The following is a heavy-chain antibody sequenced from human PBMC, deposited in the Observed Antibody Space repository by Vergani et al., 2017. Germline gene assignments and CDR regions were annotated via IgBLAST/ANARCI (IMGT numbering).Heavy chain of an antibody. Sequence: QVQLVQSGAEVKKPGASVKVSCKASGYTFTDYFMHWVRQAPGQGLEWMGWINPNSGGTNYAQKFQGRVTMTRDTSNSTAYMELSNLRSDDTAVYYCARVDTSSNRDYFGYWGEGTLVTVSS. V-gene: IGHV1-2*02. CDR3: ARVDTSSNRDYFGY. CDR1: GYTFTDYF. J-gene: IGHJ4*02. CDR2: INPNSGGT. D-gene: IGHD2-2*01.